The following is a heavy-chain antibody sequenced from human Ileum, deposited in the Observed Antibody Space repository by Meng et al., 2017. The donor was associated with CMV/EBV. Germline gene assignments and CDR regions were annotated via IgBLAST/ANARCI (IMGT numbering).Heavy chain of an antibody. J-gene: IGHJ6*02. Sequence: SGGSFTRSNWWSWVRQPPGKGLEWIGEVYHSGSTAYSPSLRSRVGISIDKSKNQFSLTLRSVTAADTALYYCTSRPVRPEGGGMDVWGQGTTVTVSS. V-gene: IGHV4-4*02. D-gene: IGHD3-10*01. CDR3: TSRPVRPEGGGMDV. CDR1: GGSFTRSNW. CDR2: VYHSGST.